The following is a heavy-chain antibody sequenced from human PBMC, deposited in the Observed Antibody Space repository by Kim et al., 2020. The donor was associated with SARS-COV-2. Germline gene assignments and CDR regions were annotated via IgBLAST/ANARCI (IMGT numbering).Heavy chain of an antibody. Sequence: YLYSVEGRYTIARDNAKNTVYLQMNSLRVEDTAIYYCANNNDYTFAYWGQGTLVTVSS. CDR3: ANNNDYTFAY. D-gene: IGHD4-4*01. V-gene: IGHV3-7*03. J-gene: IGHJ4*02.